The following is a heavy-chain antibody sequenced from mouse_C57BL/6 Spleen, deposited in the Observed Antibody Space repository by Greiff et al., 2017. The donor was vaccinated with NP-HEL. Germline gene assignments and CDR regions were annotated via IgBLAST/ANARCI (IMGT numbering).Heavy chain of an antibody. CDR2: INPNNGGT. J-gene: IGHJ1*03. CDR1: GYTFTDYN. V-gene: IGHV1-18*01. Sequence: EVKVVESGPELVKPGASVKIPCKASGYTFTDYNMDWVKQSHGKSLEWIGDINPNNGGTIYNQKFKGKATLTVDKSSSTAYMELRSLTSEDTAVYYCARASYWYFDVWGTGTTVTVSS. D-gene: IGHD6-1*01. CDR3: ARASYWYFDV.